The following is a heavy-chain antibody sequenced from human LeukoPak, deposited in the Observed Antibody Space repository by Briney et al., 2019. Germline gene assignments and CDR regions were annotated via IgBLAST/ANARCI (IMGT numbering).Heavy chain of an antibody. D-gene: IGHD3-22*01. Sequence: ASVEVSCXASGYTFTGYYMHWVRQAPGQGLEWMGWINPNSGGTNYAQKFQGRVTMTRDTSISTAYMELSRLRSDDTAVYYCAREQRYDSSGYPRGYFDYWGQGTLVTVSS. CDR1: GYTFTGYY. V-gene: IGHV1-2*02. CDR3: AREQRYDSSGYPRGYFDY. CDR2: INPNSGGT. J-gene: IGHJ4*02.